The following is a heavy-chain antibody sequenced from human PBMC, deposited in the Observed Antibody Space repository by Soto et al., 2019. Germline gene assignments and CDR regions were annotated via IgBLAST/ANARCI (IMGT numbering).Heavy chain of an antibody. Sequence: ASVKVSFKASGYTFTSYAMHWVRQAPGQRLEWMGWINAGNGNTKYSQKFQGRVTITRDTSASTAYMELSSLRSEDTAVYYCARLGGSGWYRQIDYWGQGTLVTVSS. CDR3: ARLGGSGWYRQIDY. D-gene: IGHD6-19*01. J-gene: IGHJ4*02. CDR2: INAGNGNT. V-gene: IGHV1-3*01. CDR1: GYTFTSYA.